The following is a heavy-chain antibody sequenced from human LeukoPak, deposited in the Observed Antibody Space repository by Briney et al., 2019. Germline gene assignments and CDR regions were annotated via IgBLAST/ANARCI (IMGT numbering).Heavy chain of an antibody. D-gene: IGHD6-13*01. V-gene: IGHV4-59*01. J-gene: IGHJ4*02. CDR1: GGSISSYY. Sequence: SETLSLTCTVSGGSISSYYWSWIRQPPGKGLEWIGYIYYSGSTNYNPSLKSRVTISVDTSKNQFSLKLSSVTAADTAIYYCARDLYSSSWYGTFDYWGQGTLVTVSS. CDR3: ARDLYSSSWYGTFDY. CDR2: IYYSGST.